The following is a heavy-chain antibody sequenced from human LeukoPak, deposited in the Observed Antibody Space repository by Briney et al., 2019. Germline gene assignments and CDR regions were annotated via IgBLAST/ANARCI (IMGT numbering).Heavy chain of an antibody. CDR3: ARPSKIRYFDSLDY. CDR2: IYPGDSDT. D-gene: IGHD3-9*01. J-gene: IGHJ4*02. CDR1: GYSFTSYW. Sequence: GESLKISCKGSGYSFTSYWIAWVRQKPGKGLEWMGIIYPGDSDTRYSPSFQGQVTISADNSISTAYLQWSSLKASDTAMYYCARPSKIRYFDSLDYWGQGTLVTVSS. V-gene: IGHV5-51*01.